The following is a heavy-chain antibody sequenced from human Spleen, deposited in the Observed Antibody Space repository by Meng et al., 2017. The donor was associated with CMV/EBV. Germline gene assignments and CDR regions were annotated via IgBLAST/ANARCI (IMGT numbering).Heavy chain of an antibody. Sequence: LSLTCAASGFSFSTYAMTWVRQAPGKGLEWVSGISYGGNSKYYADSVKGRFTISRDNSKSTLYLQMNSLRADDTAVYYCAKDITRSTTYYYYYGMDVWGQGTTVTVSS. J-gene: IGHJ6*02. D-gene: IGHD2/OR15-2a*01. V-gene: IGHV3-23*01. CDR3: AKDITRSTTYYYYYGMDV. CDR2: ISYGGNSK. CDR1: GFSFSTYA.